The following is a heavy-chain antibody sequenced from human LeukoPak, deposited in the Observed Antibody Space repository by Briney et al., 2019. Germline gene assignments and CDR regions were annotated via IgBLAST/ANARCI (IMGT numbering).Heavy chain of an antibody. D-gene: IGHD6-13*01. J-gene: IGHJ4*02. CDR3: ARGPPRIAAAGVWYRY. CDR2: INHSGGT. Sequence: SETLSLTCAVYGGSFSGYYWGWNRQPPGKGLEWIGEINHSGGTNYNPSLKSRVTISVDTSKNQFSLKLSSVTAADTAVYYCARGPPRIAAAGVWYRYWGQGTLVTVSS. V-gene: IGHV4-34*01. CDR1: GGSFSGYY.